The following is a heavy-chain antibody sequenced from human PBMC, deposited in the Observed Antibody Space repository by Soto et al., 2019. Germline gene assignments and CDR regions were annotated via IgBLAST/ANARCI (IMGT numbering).Heavy chain of an antibody. V-gene: IGHV3-7*01. Sequence: EVQLVESGGGLVQPGGSLRLSCAASGFTFSSYWMSWVRQAPGKGLEWVANIKQDGSEKYYVDSVKGRFTISRDNAKNSLYLQMNILRAEDTAVYYCARVDRYCSSTSCLYYYYYYMDVWGKGTTVTVSS. CDR2: IKQDGSEK. D-gene: IGHD2-2*01. CDR1: GFTFSSYW. J-gene: IGHJ6*03. CDR3: ARVDRYCSSTSCLYYYYYYMDV.